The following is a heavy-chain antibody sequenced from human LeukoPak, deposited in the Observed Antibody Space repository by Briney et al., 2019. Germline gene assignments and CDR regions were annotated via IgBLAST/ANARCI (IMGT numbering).Heavy chain of an antibody. J-gene: IGHJ4*02. CDR1: GFTFSKYD. D-gene: IGHD6-19*01. CDR3: ARDLAAARIAVAGSDY. CDR2: ISTTSTYI. V-gene: IGHV3-21*01. Sequence: PGGSLRLSCAVSGFTFSKYDMNWVRQAPGKGLEWVSSISTTSTYIYYADSVKGRFTVSGDNAKNSLYLQMNSLRADDTAVYYCARDLAAARIAVAGSDYWGQGTLVTVSS.